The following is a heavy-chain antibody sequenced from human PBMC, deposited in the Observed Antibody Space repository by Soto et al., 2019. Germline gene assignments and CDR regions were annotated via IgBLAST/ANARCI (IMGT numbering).Heavy chain of an antibody. CDR1: GGSISSGDYY. Sequence: LSLTCTVSGGSISSGDYYWSWIRRPPGKGLEWIGYIYYSGSTYYNPSLKSRVTISVDTSKNQFSLKLSSVTAADTAVYYCARSGVNYDFWSGYYTGYYYGMDVWGQGTTVTVSS. J-gene: IGHJ6*02. D-gene: IGHD3-3*01. CDR2: IYYSGST. CDR3: ARSGVNYDFWSGYYTGYYYGMDV. V-gene: IGHV4-30-4*01.